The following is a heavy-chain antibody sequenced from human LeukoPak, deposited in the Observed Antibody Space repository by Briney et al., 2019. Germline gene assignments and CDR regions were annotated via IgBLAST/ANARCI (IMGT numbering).Heavy chain of an antibody. J-gene: IGHJ6*02. CDR2: ISYDGNNK. CDR3: AKDYYGSGSYSYYYGMDV. CDR1: GFTFSSYG. V-gene: IGHV3-30*18. D-gene: IGHD3-10*01. Sequence: PGGSLRLSCAASGFTFSSYGMHWVRQAPGKGLEWVAVISYDGNNKYYADSVKGRFTISRNNSKNTLYLQMNSLRAEDTAVYYCAKDYYGSGSYSYYYGMDVWGQGTTVTVSS.